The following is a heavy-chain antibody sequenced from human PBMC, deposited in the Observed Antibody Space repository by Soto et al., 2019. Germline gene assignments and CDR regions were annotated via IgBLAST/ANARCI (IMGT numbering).Heavy chain of an antibody. CDR1: GYTFTSYD. CDR2: MNPNSGNT. D-gene: IGHD3-10*01. CDR3: ATIPTRYYGSGSYYNVDYYYYYMDV. Sequence: ASVKVSCKASGYTFTSYDINWVRQATGQGLEWMGWMNPNSGNTGYAQKFQGRVTMTRNTSISTAYMELSSLRSEDTAVYYCATIPTRYYGSGSYYNVDYYYYYMDVWGKGTTVTVSS. V-gene: IGHV1-8*01. J-gene: IGHJ6*03.